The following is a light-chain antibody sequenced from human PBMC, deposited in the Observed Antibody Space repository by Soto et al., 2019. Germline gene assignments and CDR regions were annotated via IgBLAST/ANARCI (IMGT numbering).Light chain of an antibody. V-gene: IGKV3-20*01. CDR1: QSVSSSY. Sequence: EIVLTQSPGTLSLSPGERATLSCRASQSVSSSYLAWYQQKPGHAPRPLIYGASSRAIGIPDRFSGSGSGKDFTLTISRLEAEDFAVYYCQHYGSSPWTFGQGTKVEIK. CDR3: QHYGSSPWT. CDR2: GAS. J-gene: IGKJ1*01.